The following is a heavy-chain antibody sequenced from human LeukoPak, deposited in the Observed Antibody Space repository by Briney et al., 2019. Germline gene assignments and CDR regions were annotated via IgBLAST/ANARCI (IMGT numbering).Heavy chain of an antibody. V-gene: IGHV4-30-2*01. CDR2: IYHSGST. D-gene: IGHD3-3*01. CDR1: GGSISSGGYY. CDR3: ARRPNYDFWSGYPKSRCWFDP. Sequence: SETLSLTCTVSGGSISSGGYYWSWIRQPPGKGLEWIGYIYHSGSTYYNPSLKSRVTISVDRSKNQFSLKLSSVTAADTAVYYCARRPNYDFWSGYPKSRCWFDPWGQGTLVTVSS. J-gene: IGHJ5*02.